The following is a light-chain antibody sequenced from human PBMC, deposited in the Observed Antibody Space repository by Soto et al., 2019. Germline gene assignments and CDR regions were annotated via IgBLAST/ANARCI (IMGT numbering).Light chain of an antibody. CDR3: QQYGDSPIYT. V-gene: IGKV3-20*01. CDR2: GAY. CDR1: QSVSNNY. Sequence: EIVLPQSPGTLSLSPVERATLSCRASQSVSNNYLAWYQQRPGQAPRLLIYGAYNRATGVPDRFSGTGSGTDFTLTISRLELEDFALYSCQQYGDSPIYTFGQGTKLEIK. J-gene: IGKJ2*01.